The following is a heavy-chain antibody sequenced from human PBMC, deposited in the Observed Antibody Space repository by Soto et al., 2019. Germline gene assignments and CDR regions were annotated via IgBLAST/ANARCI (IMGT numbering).Heavy chain of an antibody. CDR2: ISSSSYI. Sequence: GGSLRLSCAASGFTFSSYSMNWVRQAPGKGLEWVSSISSSSYIYYADSVKGRFTISRDNAKNSLYLQMNSLRAEDTAVYYCAAVLYYYDSSGYSHWGQGTLVTVSS. D-gene: IGHD3-22*01. V-gene: IGHV3-21*01. CDR1: GFTFSSYS. J-gene: IGHJ4*02. CDR3: AAVLYYYDSSGYSH.